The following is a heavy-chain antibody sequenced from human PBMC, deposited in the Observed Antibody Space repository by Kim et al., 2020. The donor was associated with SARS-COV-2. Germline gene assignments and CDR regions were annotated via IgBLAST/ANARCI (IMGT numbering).Heavy chain of an antibody. CDR1: GFTFDIYA. V-gene: IGHV3-23*01. Sequence: GGSLRLSCVASGFTFDIYAMTWVRQAPGKGLEWVSVISGGGVNKFYADSVRGRFTISRDNSKNTLFLQMNSLRYEDTALYYCAKVVVMDDYNYYYYYGMDVWGQGTTVTVFS. CDR3: AKVVVMDDYNYYYYYGMDV. J-gene: IGHJ6*02. D-gene: IGHD3-16*01. CDR2: ISGGGVNK.